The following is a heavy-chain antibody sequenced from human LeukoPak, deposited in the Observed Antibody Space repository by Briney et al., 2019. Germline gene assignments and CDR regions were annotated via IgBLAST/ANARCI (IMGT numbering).Heavy chain of an antibody. J-gene: IGHJ4*02. CDR1: GFTVSSNY. D-gene: IGHD5-12*01. CDR3: ARGPSGYHNT. CDR2: ISSTGNTL. V-gene: IGHV3-48*03. Sequence: PGGSLRLSCAASGFTVSSNYMNWVRQTPGKGLEWIAYISSTGNTLYYVDSVKGRFTISRDNAKNSLYLQMNSLRAEDTAVYYCARGPSGYHNTGGQGTLVTVSS.